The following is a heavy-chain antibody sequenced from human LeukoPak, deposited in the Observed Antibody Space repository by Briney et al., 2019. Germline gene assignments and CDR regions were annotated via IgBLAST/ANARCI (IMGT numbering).Heavy chain of an antibody. CDR1: GFTFSSYG. CDR2: ISYDGSNK. Sequence: GRSLRLSCAASGFTFSSYGVHWVRQAPGKGLEWVAVISYDGSNKYYADSVKGRFTISRDNSKNTLYLQMNSLRAEDTAVYYCAKELNDYWGQGTLVTVSS. V-gene: IGHV3-30*18. J-gene: IGHJ4*02. CDR3: AKELNDY.